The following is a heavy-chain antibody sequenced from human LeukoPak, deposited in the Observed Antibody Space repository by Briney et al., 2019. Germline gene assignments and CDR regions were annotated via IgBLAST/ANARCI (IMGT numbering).Heavy chain of an antibody. CDR2: IIPILGIA. CDR3: ARERYCSGGSCYGNDAFDI. D-gene: IGHD2-15*01. CDR1: GGTFSSYA. V-gene: IGHV1-69*04. Sequence: ASVKVSCKASGGTFSSYAISWVRQAPGQGLEWMGRIIPILGIANYAQKFQGRVTITADKSTSTAYMELSSLRSEDTAVYYCARERYCSGGSCYGNDAFDIWGQGTMVTVSS. J-gene: IGHJ3*02.